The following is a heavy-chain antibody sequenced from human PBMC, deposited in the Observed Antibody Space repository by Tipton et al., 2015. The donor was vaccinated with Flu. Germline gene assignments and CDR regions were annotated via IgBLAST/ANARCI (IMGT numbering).Heavy chain of an antibody. CDR1: GGSTNSGGSY. Sequence: TLSLTCTVSGGSTNSGGSYWSWIRQYPGKGLEWIAGIYYSGSAYYNPFLESRATISVDMSKNQFSLKLNSVTAADTAVYYCARDQGFGDGLTYDYYVMDVWGQGTTVTVSS. D-gene: IGHD3-10*01. CDR2: IYYSGSA. CDR3: ARDQGFGDGLTYDYYVMDV. V-gene: IGHV4-31*03. J-gene: IGHJ6*02.